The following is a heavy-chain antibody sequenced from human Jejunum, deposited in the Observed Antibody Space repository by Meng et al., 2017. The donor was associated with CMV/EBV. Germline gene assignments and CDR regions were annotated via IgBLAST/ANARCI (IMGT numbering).Heavy chain of an antibody. CDR2: IYHTGNA. J-gene: IGHJ5*02. D-gene: IGHD1-14*01. CDR3: ARAGGTASWFDP. Sequence: SGGSISSADHYWSWIRQSPGKGLEWIGYIYHTGNAYYNPSLKSRITISVDMSKNQISLKLTSVTAADTAVYYCARAGGTASWFDPWGQGTLVTVSS. V-gene: IGHV4-30-4*08. CDR1: GGSISSADHY.